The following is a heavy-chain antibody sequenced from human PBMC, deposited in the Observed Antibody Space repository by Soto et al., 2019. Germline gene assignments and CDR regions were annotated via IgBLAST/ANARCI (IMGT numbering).Heavy chain of an antibody. Sequence: QVQLQESGPGLVKPSQTLSVTCTVSGGSVSNGDYYWSWVRQTPGKGLEWTGYIYYSGSTYYNPSLYGRVTMAFDTSENQFSLRLSSVSDADTAIYYCATENSGSSPLHFAYWGQGTLVTVSS. CDR1: GGSVSNGDYY. CDR3: ATENSGSSPLHFAY. D-gene: IGHD3-22*01. J-gene: IGHJ4*02. CDR2: IYYSGST. V-gene: IGHV4-30-4*01.